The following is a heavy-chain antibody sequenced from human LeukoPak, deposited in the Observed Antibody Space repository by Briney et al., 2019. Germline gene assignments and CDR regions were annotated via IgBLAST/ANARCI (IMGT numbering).Heavy chain of an antibody. CDR1: GYTFNNHY. Sequence: ASVKVSCKASGYTFNNHYMHWVRQAPGQGLEGMGIINPGGGGATYAQKFQGRVTMTRDMSTSTVYMELSNLRSEDTAVYYCARDMSRGLYYDSSYFDYWGQGTLVTVSS. D-gene: IGHD3-22*01. J-gene: IGHJ4*02. V-gene: IGHV1-46*02. CDR2: INPGGGGA. CDR3: ARDMSRGLYYDSSYFDY.